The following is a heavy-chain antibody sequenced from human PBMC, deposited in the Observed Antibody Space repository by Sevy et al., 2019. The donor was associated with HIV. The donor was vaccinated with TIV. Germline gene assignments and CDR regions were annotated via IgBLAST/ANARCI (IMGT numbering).Heavy chain of an antibody. CDR3: ARAPRVEYSSSY. V-gene: IGHV3-30*04. CDR2: ISYDGSNK. J-gene: IGHJ4*02. D-gene: IGHD6-6*01. Sequence: GGSLRLSCAASGFTFSSYAMHWVRQAPGKGLEWVAVISYDGSNKYYADSVKGRFTISRDNSKNTLYLQMNSLRAEDTAVYYCARAPRVEYSSSYWGQGTLVTISS. CDR1: GFTFSSYA.